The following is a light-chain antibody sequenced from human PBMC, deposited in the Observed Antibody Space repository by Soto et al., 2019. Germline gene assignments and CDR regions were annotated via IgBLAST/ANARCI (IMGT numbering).Light chain of an antibody. Sequence: DIQMTQSPSTLSASVGDTVTISCRASQNIYKWLAWYQQKPQKAPKVLIFEAAGLESGVSSRFRGSGSGTEFTLTISSLQPDDLATYYCQQYNNYPLTFGGGTKVEL. CDR2: EAA. CDR1: QNIYKW. CDR3: QQYNNYPLT. J-gene: IGKJ4*01. V-gene: IGKV1-5*01.